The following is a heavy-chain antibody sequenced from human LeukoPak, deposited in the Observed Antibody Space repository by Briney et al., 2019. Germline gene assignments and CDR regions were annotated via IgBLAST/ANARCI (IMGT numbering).Heavy chain of an antibody. J-gene: IGHJ4*02. V-gene: IGHV3-9*01. CDR1: GFTFDDYA. CDR2: ISWNSGSI. CDR3: AKDGYYYDSSGYPYYFDY. Sequence: GGSLRLSCAASGFTFDDYAMHWVRQAPGKGLEWVSGISWNSGSIGYADSVKGRFTISRDNAKNSLYLQMNSLRAEDTALYYCAKDGYYYDSSGYPYYFDYWGQGTLVTVSS. D-gene: IGHD3-22*01.